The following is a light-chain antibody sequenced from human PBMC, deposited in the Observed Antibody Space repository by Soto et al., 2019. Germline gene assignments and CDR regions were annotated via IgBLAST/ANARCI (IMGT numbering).Light chain of an antibody. J-gene: IGLJ2*01. CDR3: ASYGGYYVV. V-gene: IGLV2-8*01. CDR2: DVT. CDR1: SSDVGGYDY. Sequence: QLVLTQPPSASGSPGQSVAISCTGTSSDVGGYDYVSWFQQNPGKAPKLMIYDVTKRPSGVPDRFSGSKSGNTASLTVSGLQAEDEAYYYCASYGGYYVVFGGGTKLPS.